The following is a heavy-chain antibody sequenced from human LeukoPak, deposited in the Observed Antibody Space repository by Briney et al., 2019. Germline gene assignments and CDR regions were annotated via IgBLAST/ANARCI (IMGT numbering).Heavy chain of an antibody. Sequence: GGSLRLSCAASGFTFSSYAMSWVRQAPGKGLEWVSAISGSGGSTYYADSVKGRFTISRDNSKNTLYLQMNSLRAEDTAVYYCANSALGDCSGGSCLEPLDYWGQGTLVTVSS. V-gene: IGHV3-23*01. J-gene: IGHJ4*02. CDR1: GFTFSSYA. CDR2: ISGSGGST. CDR3: ANSALGDCSGGSCLEPLDY. D-gene: IGHD2-15*01.